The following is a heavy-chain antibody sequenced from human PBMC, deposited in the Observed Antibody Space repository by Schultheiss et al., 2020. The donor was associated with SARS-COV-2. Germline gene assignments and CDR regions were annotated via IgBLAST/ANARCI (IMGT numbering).Heavy chain of an antibody. D-gene: IGHD6-19*01. CDR2: IKSKTDGGTT. CDR3: AKERGYSSDRGGGY. CDR1: GFTFSNAW. V-gene: IGHV3-15*07. J-gene: IGHJ4*02. Sequence: GGSLRLSCAASGFTFSNAWMNWVRQAPGKGLEWVGRIKSKTDGGTTDYAAPVKGRFTISRDDSKNTLYLQMNSLRAEDTAVYYCAKERGYSSDRGGGYWGQGTLVTVSS.